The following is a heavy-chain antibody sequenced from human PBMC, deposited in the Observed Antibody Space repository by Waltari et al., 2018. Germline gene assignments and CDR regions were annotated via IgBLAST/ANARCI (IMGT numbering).Heavy chain of an antibody. CDR1: GFSLSTSGVG. Sequence: QITLKESGPTLVKPTQTLTLTCTFSGFSLSTSGVGVGWIRQPPGKALEWLALIYWNDDKRYSPSLKSRLTITKDTSKNQVVLTMTNMDPVDTATYYCAHTKTYYYDSSGYRKSANILDYWGQGTLVTVSS. CDR3: AHTKTYYYDSSGYRKSANILDY. D-gene: IGHD3-22*01. J-gene: IGHJ4*02. V-gene: IGHV2-5*01. CDR2: IYWNDDK.